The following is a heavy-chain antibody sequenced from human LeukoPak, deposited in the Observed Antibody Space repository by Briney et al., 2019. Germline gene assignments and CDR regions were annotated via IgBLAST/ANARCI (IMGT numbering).Heavy chain of an antibody. J-gene: IGHJ4*02. V-gene: IGHV3-33*01. Sequence: GGSLRLSCAASGFTFSSYGMHWVRQAPGKGLEWVAVIWYDGSNKYYADSVKGRFTISRDNSKNTLYLQMNSLRAEDTAVYYCARGGRRNYYGSGSYYWGQGTLVTVSS. D-gene: IGHD3-10*01. CDR2: IWYDGSNK. CDR1: GFTFSSYG. CDR3: ARGGRRNYYGSGSYY.